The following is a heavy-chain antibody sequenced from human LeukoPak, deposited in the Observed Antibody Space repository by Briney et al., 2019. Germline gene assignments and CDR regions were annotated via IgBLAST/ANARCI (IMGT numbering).Heavy chain of an antibody. V-gene: IGHV3-7*01. CDR1: GFTFSSYW. CDR2: IKEDGSEK. Sequence: GGSLRLSCAVSGFTFSSYWMSWVRQAPGKGLEWVANIKEDGSEKNYVDSVKGRFTISRDNAKNSLYLQMNSLRAEDTAVYYCASCSGTWDYYYYMDVWGKGTTVTVSS. J-gene: IGHJ6*03. CDR3: ASCSGTWDYYYYMDV. D-gene: IGHD3-10*02.